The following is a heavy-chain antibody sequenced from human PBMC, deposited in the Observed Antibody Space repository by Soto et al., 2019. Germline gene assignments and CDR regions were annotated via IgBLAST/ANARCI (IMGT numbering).Heavy chain of an antibody. Sequence: GESLKISCKISGKAFTSFWVVWVRQMPGRGLEWMGNIYPGDSDTRYTPPFQGQVTISADKSTNTAYLQWHSLQASDTALYYCAKQDDRGALEIWGQGTKVTVSS. CDR2: IYPGDSDT. J-gene: IGHJ3*02. D-gene: IGHD3-22*01. CDR1: GKAFTSFW. CDR3: AKQDDRGALEI. V-gene: IGHV5-51*01.